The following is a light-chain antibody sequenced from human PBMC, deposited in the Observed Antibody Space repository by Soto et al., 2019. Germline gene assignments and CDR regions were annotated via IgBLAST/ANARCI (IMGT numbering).Light chain of an antibody. J-gene: IGKJ1*01. Sequence: DIQMTQSPSTMSSSVGDRVTITCRASQSISSWLASYQQKPGKAPKLLIYKASSLGSGVPSRFSGSGSGTEFTLTISSQQPDDFATYYGQQYNSYPWTFGQGTKVEIK. V-gene: IGKV1-5*03. CDR3: QQYNSYPWT. CDR1: QSISSW. CDR2: KAS.